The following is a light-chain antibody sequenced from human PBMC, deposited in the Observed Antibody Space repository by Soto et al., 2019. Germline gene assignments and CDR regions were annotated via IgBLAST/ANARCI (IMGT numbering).Light chain of an antibody. CDR1: QSVSSN. J-gene: IGKJ1*01. V-gene: IGKV3-15*01. Sequence: EIVMTQSPATLSVSPWERATLSSMASQSVSSNLAWYQQKPGQAPRLLIYGASTRATGIPARFSGSGSGTEFTLTISSLQSEDFAVYCCQQYNDWPATFGQGTKVDI. CDR3: QQYNDWPAT. CDR2: GAS.